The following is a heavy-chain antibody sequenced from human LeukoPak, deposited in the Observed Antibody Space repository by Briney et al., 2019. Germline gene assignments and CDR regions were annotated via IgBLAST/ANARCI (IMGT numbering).Heavy chain of an antibody. J-gene: IGHJ6*03. V-gene: IGHV4-39*01. CDR1: NGSISSSSYY. D-gene: IGHD1-14*01. CDR2: LYYSGST. CDR3: VRLPDYYYYFTDV. Sequence: SETLTLTCIVSNGSISSSSYYWGWIRQPPGKGLEWIGSLYYSGSTYYNPSLKTRVTISVDTSKSQFSLKLDSVTAADTAVYYCVRLPDYYYYFTDVWGRGTSVTVSS.